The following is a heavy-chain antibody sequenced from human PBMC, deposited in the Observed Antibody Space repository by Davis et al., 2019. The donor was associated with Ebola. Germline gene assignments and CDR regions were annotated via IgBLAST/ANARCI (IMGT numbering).Heavy chain of an antibody. CDR2: IYSSGST. CDR1: GGSISSSY. V-gene: IGHV4-4*07. CDR3: ARVTGSFDSHLDY. J-gene: IGHJ4*02. D-gene: IGHD1-26*01. Sequence: PSETLSLTCTVSGGSISSSYWSWVRQPAAKGLEWIGRIYSSGSTDYSPSLKSRVTMSVDTSKNQFSLKLSSVTAADTAVYYCARVTGSFDSHLDYWGQGTLVTVSS.